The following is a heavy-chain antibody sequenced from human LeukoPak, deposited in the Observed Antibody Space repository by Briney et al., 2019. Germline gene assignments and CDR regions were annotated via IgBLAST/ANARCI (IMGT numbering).Heavy chain of an antibody. CDR1: GFTVSSNY. J-gene: IGHJ4*02. Sequence: PGGSLRLSCAASGFTVSSNYMSWVRQAPGKGLEWVSVIYSGGSTYYADSVKGRFTISRDNSKNTLYLQMNSLRAEDTAVYYCAKEVSGYYDSSGYYPPYYFDYWGQGTLVTVSS. V-gene: IGHV3-66*01. CDR2: IYSGGST. CDR3: AKEVSGYYDSSGYYPPYYFDY. D-gene: IGHD3-22*01.